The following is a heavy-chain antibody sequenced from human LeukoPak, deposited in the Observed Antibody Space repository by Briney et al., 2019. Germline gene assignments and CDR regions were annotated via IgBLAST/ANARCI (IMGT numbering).Heavy chain of an antibody. V-gene: IGHV1-69*04. D-gene: IGHD4-17*01. J-gene: IGHJ6*03. Sequence: SVKVSCKASGGTFSSYAISWVRQAPGQGLEWMGRIVPILGIANYAQKFQGRVTITADESTSTAYMELNSLRSEDTAVYHCAKGPYGDYGGDYFYYYMDVWDKGTTLTVSS. CDR3: AKGPYGDYGGDYFYYYMDV. CDR2: IVPILGIA. CDR1: GGTFSSYA.